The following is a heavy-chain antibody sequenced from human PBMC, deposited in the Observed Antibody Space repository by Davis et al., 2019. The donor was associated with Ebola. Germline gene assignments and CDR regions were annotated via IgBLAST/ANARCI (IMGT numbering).Heavy chain of an antibody. V-gene: IGHV4-39*07. Sequence: PSETLSLTCTVSGGSISSSSYYWGWIRQPPGKGLEWIGSIYYSGSTYYNPSLKSRVTISVDTSKNQFSLKLSSVTAADTAVYYCARAYCSGGSCYSNYFDYWGQGTLVTVSS. CDR3: ARAYCSGGSCYSNYFDY. D-gene: IGHD2-15*01. J-gene: IGHJ4*02. CDR1: GGSISSSSYY. CDR2: IYYSGST.